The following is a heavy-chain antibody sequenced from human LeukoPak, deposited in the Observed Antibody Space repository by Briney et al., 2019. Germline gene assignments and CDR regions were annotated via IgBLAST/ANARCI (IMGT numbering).Heavy chain of an antibody. Sequence: NPSQTLSLTCTVSGGSISSGGYYWSWIRQPPGKGLEWIGYIYHSGSTYYNPSLKSRVTISVDRSKNQFSLKLSSVTAADTAVYYCARFGKRMADMDVWGKGTTVTVSS. CDR1: GGSISSGGYY. V-gene: IGHV4-30-2*01. D-gene: IGHD1-14*01. CDR3: ARFGKRMADMDV. CDR2: IYHSGST. J-gene: IGHJ6*03.